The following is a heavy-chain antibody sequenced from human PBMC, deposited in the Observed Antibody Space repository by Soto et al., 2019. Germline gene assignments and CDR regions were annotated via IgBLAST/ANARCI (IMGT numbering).Heavy chain of an antibody. J-gene: IGHJ4*02. V-gene: IGHV1-8*02. CDR2: MNPHTGET. CDR3: AKKHSGSSLAY. D-gene: IGHD6-6*01. CDR1: GYNFISSE. Sequence: ASVKVSCKTSGYNFISSEISWARQAPGQGLELMGWMNPHTGETDATRKFQGRLTMTRNTSINTAYLELSSLTSEDTAVYYCAKKHSGSSLAYWGQGSLVTVSS.